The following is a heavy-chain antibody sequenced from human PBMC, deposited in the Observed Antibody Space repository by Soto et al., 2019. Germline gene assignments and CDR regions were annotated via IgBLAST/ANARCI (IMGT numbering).Heavy chain of an antibody. CDR3: AKVLTTGVPIPSRFHP. D-gene: IGHD2-21*01. CDR2: ITGSGGTT. V-gene: IGHV3-23*01. J-gene: IGHJ5*02. CDR1: GFTFSSYA. Sequence: GSLRLSCAASGFTFSSYAMGWVRQAPGKGLEWVSAITGSGGTTYYADSVKGRFTISRDNSKNTLSLQMSSLRAEDTAVYYCAKVLTTGVPIPSRFHPWGQGALVTVSS.